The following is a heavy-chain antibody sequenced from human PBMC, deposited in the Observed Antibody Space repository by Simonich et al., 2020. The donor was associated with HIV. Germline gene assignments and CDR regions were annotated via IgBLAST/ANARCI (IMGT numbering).Heavy chain of an antibody. CDR1: GGPFGGNY. D-gene: IGHD2-2*01. CDR2: INHSEST. Sequence: QVQLQQWGAGLLKPSETLSLTCAGYGGPFGGNYWSWIRQPPGKGREWIGEINHSESTNYNPSRKSRVTISVDTSKNQVSLKLSSVTAADTAVYYCARGFYQRLYYFDYWGQGTLVTVSS. V-gene: IGHV4-34*01. J-gene: IGHJ4*02. CDR3: ARGFYQRLYYFDY.